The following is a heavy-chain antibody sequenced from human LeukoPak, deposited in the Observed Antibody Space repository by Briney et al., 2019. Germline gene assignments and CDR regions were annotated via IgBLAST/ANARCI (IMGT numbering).Heavy chain of an antibody. CDR1: GFTFTTHY. CDR2: IKEDGSVT. V-gene: IGHV3-7*01. J-gene: IGHJ4*02. CDR3: ARWAPNSGWYLDY. D-gene: IGHD6-19*01. Sequence: GGSLRLSCAASGFTFTTHYMTWVRQAPGRGLEWVANIKEDGSVTSYGDSVKGRFTISRDNAQNSLYLLMSSLRADDTAIYYCARWAPNSGWYLDYWGQGTLVTVSS.